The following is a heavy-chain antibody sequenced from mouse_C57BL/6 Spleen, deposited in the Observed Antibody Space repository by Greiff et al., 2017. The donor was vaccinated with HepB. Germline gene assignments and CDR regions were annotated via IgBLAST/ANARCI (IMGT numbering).Heavy chain of an antibody. V-gene: IGHV1-50*01. J-gene: IGHJ2*01. D-gene: IGHD1-1*01. CDR3: ASGEKLRIFDY. Sequence: VQLQQPGAELVKPGASVKLSCKASGYTFTSYWMQWVKQRPGQGLEWIGEIDPSDDYTNYNQKFKGKATLTVDTSSSTAYMQLSSLTSADSAVYYCASGEKLRIFDYWGQGTTLTVSS. CDR2: IDPSDDYT. CDR1: GYTFTSYW.